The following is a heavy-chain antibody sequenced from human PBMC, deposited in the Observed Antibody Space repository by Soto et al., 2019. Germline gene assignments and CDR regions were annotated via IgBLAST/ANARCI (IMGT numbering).Heavy chain of an antibody. D-gene: IGHD1-26*01. CDR1: GGTFSTYS. CDR2: IIPIFGTA. V-gene: IGHV1-69*06. Sequence: SVKVSCKTSGGTFSTYSTVWVRQAPGEGLEWMGGIIPIFGTANYAQKSQDRVTITADKSTNTAFMELSSLKSEDTAMYYCASSSGNNYGVGTNYYFDYWGQGTLVTVSS. J-gene: IGHJ4*02. CDR3: ASSSGNNYGVGTNYYFDY.